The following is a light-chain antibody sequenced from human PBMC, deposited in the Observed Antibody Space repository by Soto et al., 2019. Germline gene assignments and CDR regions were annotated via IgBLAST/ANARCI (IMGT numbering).Light chain of an antibody. CDR2: GAS. CDR3: QRYGSSGT. CDR1: QSISSSS. J-gene: IGKJ1*01. Sequence: VLTQSPGTLSLSPGNRATLSCRASQSISSSSLAWYQQKPGQAPRLLIYGASSRATGIPDRFSGSGSGTDFTLTIRRLEPEDFAVYYCQRYGSSGTFGQGTKVDIK. V-gene: IGKV3-20*01.